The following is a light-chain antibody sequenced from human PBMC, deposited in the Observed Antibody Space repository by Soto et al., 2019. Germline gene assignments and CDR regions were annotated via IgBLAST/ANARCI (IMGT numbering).Light chain of an antibody. V-gene: IGKV3-15*01. CDR1: QSVGNN. CDR3: QQLNSYPHT. J-gene: IGKJ5*01. CDR2: GAY. Sequence: EIVMTQSPATLSVSPGERTTLSCRASQSVGNNLAWYQQKPGQAPRLLIYGAYTRATGIPARFSGSGSGTDFTLTISSLQSEDFATYYCQQLNSYPHTFGQGTRLEIK.